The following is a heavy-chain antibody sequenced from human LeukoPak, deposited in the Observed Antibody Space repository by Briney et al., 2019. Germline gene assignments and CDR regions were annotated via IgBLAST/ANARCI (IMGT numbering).Heavy chain of an antibody. D-gene: IGHD3-9*01. CDR1: GFTFSSYA. V-gene: IGHV3-23*01. Sequence: GGSLRLSCAASGFTFSSYAMSWVRQAPGKGLEWVSAVSGSGGSTYYADSVKGRFTISRDNSKNTLYLQMNSLRAEDTAVYYCAKDLRYFDWLSGEPDYWGQGTLVTVSS. CDR3: AKDLRYFDWLSGEPDY. J-gene: IGHJ4*02. CDR2: VSGSGGST.